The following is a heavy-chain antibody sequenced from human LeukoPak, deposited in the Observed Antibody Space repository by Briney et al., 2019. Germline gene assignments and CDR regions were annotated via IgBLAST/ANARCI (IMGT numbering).Heavy chain of an antibody. CDR1: GYTLTELS. D-gene: IGHD3-22*01. CDR3: ATVYYDSSGYLP. CDR2: FDPEDGET. J-gene: IGHJ4*02. V-gene: IGHV1-24*01. Sequence: ASVKVSCKVSGYTLTELSMHWVRQAPGKGLEWMGGFDPEDGETIYAQKFQGRVTMTEDTSTDTAYMELSSLRSEDTAVYYCATVYYDSSGYLPWGQGTLVTVSS.